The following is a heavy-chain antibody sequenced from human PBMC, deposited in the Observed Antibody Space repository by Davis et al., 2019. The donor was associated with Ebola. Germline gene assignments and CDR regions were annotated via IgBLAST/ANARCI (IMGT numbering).Heavy chain of an antibody. J-gene: IGHJ4*02. CDR3: TAHLEGGATQSFDY. D-gene: IGHD1-26*01. V-gene: IGHV3-15*01. Sequence: PGGSLRLSCAASGFTFSKAWMSWVRQAPGKGLEWVGRIKSKTDGGTIDYAAPVKGRFTISRDESKNTLFLQMDSLKTEDTAVYYCTAHLEGGATQSFDYWGQGTLVTVSS. CDR1: GFTFSKAW. CDR2: IKSKTDGGTI.